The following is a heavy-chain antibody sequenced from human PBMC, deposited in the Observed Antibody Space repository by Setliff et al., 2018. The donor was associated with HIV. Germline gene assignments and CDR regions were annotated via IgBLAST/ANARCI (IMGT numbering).Heavy chain of an antibody. CDR1: GGSFSGYY. CDR2: INHSGST. Sequence: KPSETLSLTCAVYGGSFSGYYWSWIRQPPGKGLEWIGEINHSGSTNCNPSLKSRVTMSVDTSKNQFSLKLTSVTASDTAVYYCARAAAGNTGPFDLWGQGSPVTVSS. D-gene: IGHD4-17*01. J-gene: IGHJ4*02. CDR3: ARAAAGNTGPFDL. V-gene: IGHV4-34*01.